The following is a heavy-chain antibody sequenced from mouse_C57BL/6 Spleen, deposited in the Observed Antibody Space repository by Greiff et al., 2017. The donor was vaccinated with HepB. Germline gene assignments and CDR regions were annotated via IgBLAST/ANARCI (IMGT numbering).Heavy chain of an antibody. CDR2: IYPGDGDT. V-gene: IGHV1-82*01. CDR3: ARSDSSGYGYYFDY. Sequence: VQLQQSGPELVKPGASVKISCKASGYAFSSSWMNWVKQRPGKGLEWIGRIYPGDGDTNYNGKFKGKATLTADKSSSTAYMQLSSLTSEDSAVYFCARSDSSGYGYYFDYWGQGTTLTVSS. J-gene: IGHJ2*01. D-gene: IGHD3-2*02. CDR1: GYAFSSSW.